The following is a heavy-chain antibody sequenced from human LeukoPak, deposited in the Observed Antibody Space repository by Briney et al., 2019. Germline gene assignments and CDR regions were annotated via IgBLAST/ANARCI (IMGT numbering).Heavy chain of an antibody. D-gene: IGHD4-17*01. CDR2: IYYSGST. V-gene: IGHV4-31*03. J-gene: IGHJ4*02. CDR1: GGSISSGGYY. CDR3: ARVSDYVY. Sequence: SETLSLTCTVSGGSISSGGYYWTWIRQHPGNGLEWIGYIYYSGSTYYNPSLKSRVTISVDTSRNQFSLKLTSVTAADTAVYYCARVSDYVYWGQGTLVTVSS.